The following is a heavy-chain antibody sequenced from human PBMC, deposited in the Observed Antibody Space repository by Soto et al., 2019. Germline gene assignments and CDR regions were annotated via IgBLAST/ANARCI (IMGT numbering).Heavy chain of an antibody. J-gene: IGHJ4*02. CDR3: ARDRMVRKELLCPDY. Sequence: ASVKGSCKASGYTFTRYGSSWVRQAPGQGLEWMGWISAYNGSTNYAQKLQGRVTMTTDTSTSTAYMELRSLRSDDTAVYYCARDRMVRKELLCPDYWGQGTLVTVSS. CDR2: ISAYNGST. CDR1: GYTFTRYG. D-gene: IGHD1-7*01. V-gene: IGHV1-18*01.